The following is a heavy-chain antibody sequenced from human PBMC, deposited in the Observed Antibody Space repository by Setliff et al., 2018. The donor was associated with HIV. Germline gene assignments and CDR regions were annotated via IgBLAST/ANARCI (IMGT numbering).Heavy chain of an antibody. CDR1: GYTFTSYG. CDR2: ISGYNGNT. Sequence: ASVKVSCKASGYTFTSYGISWVRQAPGQGLEWMGWISGYNGNTNYAQKLQGRVTMTTDTSTSTAYMELTSLRSDDTAGYYCARGNTPGYCSGGSCSNHDYWGQGTLVTVSS. CDR3: ARGNTPGYCSGGSCSNHDY. J-gene: IGHJ4*02. D-gene: IGHD2-15*01. V-gene: IGHV1-18*01.